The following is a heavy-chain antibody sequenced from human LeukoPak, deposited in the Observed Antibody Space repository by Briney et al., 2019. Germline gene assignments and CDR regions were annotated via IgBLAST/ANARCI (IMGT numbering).Heavy chain of an antibody. CDR3: ARWRGAQSEFEY. CDR2: IKGDGSQK. J-gene: IGHJ4*02. CDR1: GFTFSAYW. Sequence: GGSLRLSCTASGFTFSAYWMTWVRQAPGKGLEVVANIKGDGSQKEYVDSVKGRFTISRDNAKNSLYLQMISLRAEDTAVYYCARWRGAQSEFEYWGQGTLVTVSS. V-gene: IGHV3-7*01. D-gene: IGHD3-3*01.